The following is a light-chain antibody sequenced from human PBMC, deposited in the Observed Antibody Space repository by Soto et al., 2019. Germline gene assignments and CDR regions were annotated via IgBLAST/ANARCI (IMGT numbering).Light chain of an antibody. V-gene: IGLV2-14*01. CDR3: TSYTSSSARV. Sequence: QSALTQPASVSGSPGQSITISCTGTSSDVGGYDYVSWYQQHPGKAPKLIIYEVSNRPSGISNRFSGSKSGNTASLTISGLQAEDEADYYGTSYTSSSARVFRTGTKVTVL. J-gene: IGLJ1*01. CDR2: EVS. CDR1: SSDVGGYDY.